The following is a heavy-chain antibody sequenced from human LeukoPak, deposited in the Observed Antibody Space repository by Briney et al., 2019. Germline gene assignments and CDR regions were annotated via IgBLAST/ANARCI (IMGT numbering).Heavy chain of an antibody. V-gene: IGHV3-30*02. D-gene: IGHD3-10*01. J-gene: IGHJ4*02. CDR1: GFTFSSYG. Sequence: GGSLRLSCAASGFTFSSYGMHWVRQAPGKGLEWVAFIRYDGSNKYYADSVKGRFTISRDNSKNTLYLQMNSLRAEDTAVYYCAKDWVSYGSGSYDYWGQGTLVTVSS. CDR2: IRYDGSNK. CDR3: AKDWVSYGSGSYDY.